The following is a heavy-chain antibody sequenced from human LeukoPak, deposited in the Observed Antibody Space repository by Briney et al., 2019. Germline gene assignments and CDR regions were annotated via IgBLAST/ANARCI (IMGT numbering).Heavy chain of an antibody. CDR2: ISSSSSYI. V-gene: IGHV3-21*01. CDR3: ARDPGYCSGGNCNYYHYHYMDV. Sequence: GGSLRLSCAASGFTFSSYSMNWVRQAPGKGLEWVSSISSSSSYIYYADSVKGRFTISRDNAKNSLYLQMNSPRAEDTAVYYCARDPGYCSGGNCNYYHYHYMDVWGKGTTVTVSS. CDR1: GFTFSSYS. D-gene: IGHD2-15*01. J-gene: IGHJ6*03.